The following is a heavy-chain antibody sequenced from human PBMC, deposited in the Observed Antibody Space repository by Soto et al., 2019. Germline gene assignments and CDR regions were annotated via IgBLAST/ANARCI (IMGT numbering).Heavy chain of an antibody. Sequence: EVQLVESGGGLVQPGGSLRLSCAASGFTFSAHWFHWVRQVPGKGLLWVARINTDGSSTNYADSVEGRFPIAIANAKKTVYLQMNSLRGEDTDEYYGVRVSMSWYRIAYWGQG. V-gene: IGHV3-74*01. CDR3: VRVSMSWYRIAY. CDR2: INTDGSST. D-gene: IGHD6-13*01. CDR1: GFTFSAHW. J-gene: IGHJ4*02.